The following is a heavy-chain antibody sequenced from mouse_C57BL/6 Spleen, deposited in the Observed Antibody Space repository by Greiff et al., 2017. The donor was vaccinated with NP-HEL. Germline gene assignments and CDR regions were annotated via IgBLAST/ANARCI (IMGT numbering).Heavy chain of an antibody. D-gene: IGHD3-2*02. CDR1: GYTFTSYW. V-gene: IGHV1-52*01. J-gene: IGHJ4*01. Sequence: QVQLQQPGAELVRPGSSVKLSCKASGYTFTSYWMHWVKQRPIQGLEWIGNIDPSDSETHYNQKFKDKATLTVDKSSSTAYMQLSSLTSVDSAVYYCARDSSGYVDAMDYWGQGTSFTVSS. CDR3: ARDSSGYVDAMDY. CDR2: IDPSDSET.